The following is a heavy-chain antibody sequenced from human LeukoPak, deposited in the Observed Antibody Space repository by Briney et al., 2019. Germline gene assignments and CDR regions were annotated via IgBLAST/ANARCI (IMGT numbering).Heavy chain of an antibody. V-gene: IGHV4-4*07. Sequence: SETLSLTCTVSGGSISSYYWSWIRQPAGKGLEWIGRIYTSGSTNYNPSLKSRVTMSVDTSKNQFSLKLSSVTAADTAVYYCALRFLEWGTFDYWGQGTLVTVSS. CDR2: IYTSGST. D-gene: IGHD3-3*01. CDR3: ALRFLEWGTFDY. J-gene: IGHJ4*02. CDR1: GGSISSYY.